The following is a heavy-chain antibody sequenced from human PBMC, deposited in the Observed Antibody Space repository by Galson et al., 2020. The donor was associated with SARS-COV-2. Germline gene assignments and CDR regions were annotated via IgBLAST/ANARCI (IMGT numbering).Heavy chain of an antibody. CDR2: IKQDGSEK. J-gene: IGHJ3*02. CDR3: AREVELLDDAFDI. D-gene: IGHD1-7*01. Sequence: TGGSLRLSCAASGFTFSSYWMSWVRQAPGKGLEWVANIKQDGSEKYYVDSVKGRFIISRDNAKNLLYLQMNSLRAEDTAVYYCAREVELLDDAFDIWGQGTMVTVSS. CDR1: GFTFSSYW. V-gene: IGHV3-7*01.